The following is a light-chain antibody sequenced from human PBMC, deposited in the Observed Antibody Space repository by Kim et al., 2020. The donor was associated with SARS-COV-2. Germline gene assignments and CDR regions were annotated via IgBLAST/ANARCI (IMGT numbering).Light chain of an antibody. CDR2: ANT. V-gene: IGLV1-44*01. J-gene: IGLJ2*01. Sequence: QSVLTQPPSASGTPGQRVTISCSGSGSNIESNPVNWYQQLPGAAPKLLIYANTERPSGVPGRFSGSKSGTSASLAISGLQSEDEADYYCEALDDSLSGPVFGGGTQLTVL. CDR3: EALDDSLSGPV. CDR1: GSNIESNP.